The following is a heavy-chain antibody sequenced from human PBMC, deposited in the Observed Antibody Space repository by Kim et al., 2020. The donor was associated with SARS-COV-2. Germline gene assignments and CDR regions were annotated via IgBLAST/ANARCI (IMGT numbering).Heavy chain of an antibody. J-gene: IGHJ1*01. Sequence: GGSLRLSCAASGFTVSSNYMSWVRQAPGKGLEWVSAVYSGGRNFYADSAKSRFTIFSGNSNNTPYLLLNSMRPADTAVYYCASRYSSGCTGNHWCQGTL. D-gene: IGHD6-25*01. V-gene: IGHV3-53*01. CDR3: ASRYSSGCTGNH. CDR2: VYSGGRN. CDR1: GFTVSSNY.